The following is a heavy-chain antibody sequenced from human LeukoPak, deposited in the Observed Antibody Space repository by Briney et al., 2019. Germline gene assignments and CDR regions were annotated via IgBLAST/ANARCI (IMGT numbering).Heavy chain of an antibody. J-gene: IGHJ5*02. CDR3: TTQPTGFPNWVDP. V-gene: IGHV4-39*01. D-gene: IGHD2-8*02. Sequence: PSETLSLICTGSGRSICRLPYSCPSIPQPPGTSLGRLGTFHYYGTTYYNPSLESRVTISVDTSKNQFSLNLRSVTAADTAVYYCTTQPTGFPNWVDPWGQGTLVTVSS. CDR1: GRSICRLPYS. CDR2: FHYYGTT.